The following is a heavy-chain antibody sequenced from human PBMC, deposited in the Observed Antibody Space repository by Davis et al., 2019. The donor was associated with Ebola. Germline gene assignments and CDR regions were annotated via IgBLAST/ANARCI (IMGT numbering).Heavy chain of an antibody. Sequence: GESLKISCAASGFTFSSFGIHWVRQAPGKGLEWVSGISDSGGSTHYADSMKGRFTISRDNSKNTLYLQMNSLRAEDTAVYYCAKGGGTSSSDFRRTWGQGTLVTVSS. V-gene: IGHV3-23*01. D-gene: IGHD6-6*01. CDR1: GFTFSSFG. CDR3: AKGGGTSSSDFRRT. J-gene: IGHJ5*02. CDR2: ISDSGGST.